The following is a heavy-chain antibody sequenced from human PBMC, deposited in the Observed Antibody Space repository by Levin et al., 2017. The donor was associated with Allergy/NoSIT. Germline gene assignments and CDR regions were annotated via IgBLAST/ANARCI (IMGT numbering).Heavy chain of an antibody. V-gene: IGHV4-39*01. CDR2: IYYSGST. CDR1: GGSISSSSYY. Sequence: SETLSLTCTVSGGSISSSSYYWGWIRQPPGKGLEWIGSIYYSGSTYYNPSLKSRVTISVDTSKNQFSLKLSSVTAADTAVYYCASQGSPRGVIIEDAFDIWGQGTMVTVSS. J-gene: IGHJ3*02. CDR3: ASQGSPRGVIIEDAFDI. D-gene: IGHD3-10*01.